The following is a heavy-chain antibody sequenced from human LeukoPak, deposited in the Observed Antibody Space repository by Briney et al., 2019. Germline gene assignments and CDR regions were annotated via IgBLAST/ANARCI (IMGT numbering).Heavy chain of an antibody. CDR2: ISSSSSTI. Sequence: GGSLRLSSAASGFTFSSYSMNWVRQAPGKGLECVSYISSSSSTIYYADSVRGRFTISRDNAKNSLYLQMNSLRAEDTAVYYCARDSITIFGVVNPFDYWGQGTLVTVSS. V-gene: IGHV3-48*01. CDR3: ARDSITIFGVVNPFDY. J-gene: IGHJ4*02. CDR1: GFTFSSYS. D-gene: IGHD3-3*01.